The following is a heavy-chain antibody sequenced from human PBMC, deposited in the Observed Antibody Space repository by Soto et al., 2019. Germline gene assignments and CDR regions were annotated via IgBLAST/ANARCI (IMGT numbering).Heavy chain of an antibody. J-gene: IGHJ6*02. CDR3: ARSTMVRGVIINYYYYGMDV. V-gene: IGHV1-2*02. Sequence: ASVKVSCKASGYTFTGYYMHLVRQAPGQGLEWMGWINPNSGGTNYAQKFQGRVTMTRDTAISTAYMELSRLRSDDTAVYYCARSTMVRGVIINYYYYGMDVWGQGTTVTVSS. CDR1: GYTFTGYY. CDR2: INPNSGGT. D-gene: IGHD3-10*01.